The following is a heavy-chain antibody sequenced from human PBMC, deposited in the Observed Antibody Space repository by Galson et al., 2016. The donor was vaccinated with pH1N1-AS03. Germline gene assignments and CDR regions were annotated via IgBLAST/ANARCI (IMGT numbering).Heavy chain of an antibody. CDR1: GYTFTGFY. Sequence: SVKVSCKASGYTFTGFYVNWVRQAPGQGLEWMGWINPNSGVTNYAQKFQAWVTMTRDTSSSTAYMELSGLKSDDTAVDYCARDPRGPCSSSTCPTAYYFGMDVWGQGTTVIVSS. D-gene: IGHD2-2*01. CDR2: INPNSGVT. J-gene: IGHJ6*02. V-gene: IGHV1-2*04. CDR3: ARDPRGPCSSSTCPTAYYFGMDV.